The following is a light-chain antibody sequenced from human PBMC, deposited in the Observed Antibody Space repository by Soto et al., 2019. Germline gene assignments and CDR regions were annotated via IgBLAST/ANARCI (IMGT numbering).Light chain of an antibody. CDR1: NSDVGGYNF. V-gene: IGLV2-14*01. Sequence: QSVLTQPASVSGSPGQSITISCTGTNSDVGGYNFVSWYRQDPGKAPKLLIFEVNNRPSGISNRFSGSKSGILASLTISGLQAEDEADYYCSSYTASNTLVFGSGTKVTVL. CDR3: SSYTASNTLV. J-gene: IGLJ1*01. CDR2: EVN.